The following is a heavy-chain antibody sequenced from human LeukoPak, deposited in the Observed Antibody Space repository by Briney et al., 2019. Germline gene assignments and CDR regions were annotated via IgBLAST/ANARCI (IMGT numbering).Heavy chain of an antibody. CDR3: ARAVEYSYGNWFDP. D-gene: IGHD5-18*01. CDR2: ISAYNGNT. Sequence: ASVKVSCKASGYTFTSYSISWVRQAPGQGLEWMGWISAYNGNTNYAQKLQGRVTMTTDTSTSTAYMELRSLRSDDTAVYYCARAVEYSYGNWFDPWGQGTLVTVSS. CDR1: GYTFTSYS. J-gene: IGHJ5*02. V-gene: IGHV1-18*01.